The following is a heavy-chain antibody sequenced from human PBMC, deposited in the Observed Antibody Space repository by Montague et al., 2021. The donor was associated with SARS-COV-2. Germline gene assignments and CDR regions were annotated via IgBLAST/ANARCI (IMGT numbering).Heavy chain of an antibody. D-gene: IGHD2-21*02. Sequence: SLRLSCAASGFTFSNYAMSWVRQTPGKGLEWVSSISSSDGATYXXXSXXXRFXISRDNSKDTLFLDISSLRVEDTAVYFCAKDMSRGYCTGGHCYWYYLDSWGRGTPVTVSS. CDR2: ISSSDGAT. J-gene: IGHJ4*02. V-gene: IGHV3-23*01. CDR3: AKDMSRGYCTGGHCYWYYLDS. CDR1: GFTFSNYA.